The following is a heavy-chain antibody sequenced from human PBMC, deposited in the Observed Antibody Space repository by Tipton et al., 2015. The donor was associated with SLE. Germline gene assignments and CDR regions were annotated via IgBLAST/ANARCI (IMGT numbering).Heavy chain of an antibody. CDR1: GFLFCTYA. J-gene: IGHJ4*02. Sequence: GSLRLSFTASGFLFCTYAMSWVRQAPGKGLEWVSAITGSGDRTYYIDSVKGRFTISRDNSKNSLYLQMSGLRAEDTAVYYCARSPVDYWNGYSAWGPGTLVTVSS. V-gene: IGHV3-23*01. CDR2: ITGSGDRT. D-gene: IGHD3-3*01. CDR3: ARSPVDYWNGYSA.